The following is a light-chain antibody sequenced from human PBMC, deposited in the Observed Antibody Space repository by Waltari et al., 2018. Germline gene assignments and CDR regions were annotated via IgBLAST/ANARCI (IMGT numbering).Light chain of an antibody. J-gene: IGLJ2*01. CDR3: SSYTSSNTLI. V-gene: IGLV2-14*03. CDR2: DVS. CDR1: SSDVGTYNY. Sequence: QSALTQPASVSGSPGQSITISCSGTSSDVGTYNYVSWYQQHPGKAPRLTIYDVSHPPSWVTNRFSCSKSGNTASLTISGFQAEDEAEYHCSSYTSSNTLIFGGGTKLTVL.